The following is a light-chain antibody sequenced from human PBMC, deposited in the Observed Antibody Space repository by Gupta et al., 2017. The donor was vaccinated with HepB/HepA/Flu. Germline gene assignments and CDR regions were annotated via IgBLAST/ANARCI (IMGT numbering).Light chain of an antibody. CDR3: QVWDSNNVK. CDR1: NIGRKN. J-gene: IGLJ2*01. Sequence: SYELNQPLSVSVAPGQTATMPCGGDNIGRKNVHWYQHRPGQAPVLVIYRDDNRPSGIPERFSGSNSGSTATLTISRAQAGDEADYYCQVWDSNNVKFCGGTKRTVL. V-gene: IGLV3-9*01. CDR2: RDD.